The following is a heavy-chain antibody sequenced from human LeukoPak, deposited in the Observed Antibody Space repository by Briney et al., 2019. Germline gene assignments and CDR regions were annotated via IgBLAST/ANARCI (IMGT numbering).Heavy chain of an antibody. CDR2: IYYSGST. D-gene: IGHD6-19*01. Sequence: PSETLSLTCTVSGGSIGSSSYYWGWIRQPPGKGLEWIGSIYYSGSTYYNPSLKSRVTISVDTSKNQFSLKLSSVTAADTAVYYCARGRRQWLVPPYFDYWGQGTLVTVSS. CDR1: GGSIGSSSYY. J-gene: IGHJ4*02. V-gene: IGHV4-39*07. CDR3: ARGRRQWLVPPYFDY.